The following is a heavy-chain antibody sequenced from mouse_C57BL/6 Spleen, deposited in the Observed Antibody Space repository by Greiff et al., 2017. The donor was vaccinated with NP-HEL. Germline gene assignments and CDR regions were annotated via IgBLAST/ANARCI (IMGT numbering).Heavy chain of an antibody. J-gene: IGHJ3*01. V-gene: IGHV1-66*01. CDR3: ARTLDIYYDYAWFAY. CDR2: IYPGSGNT. D-gene: IGHD2-4*01. CDR1: GYSFTSYY. Sequence: QVQLQQSGPELVKPGASVKISCKASGYSFTSYYIHWVKQRPGQGLEWIGWIYPGSGNTKYNEKFKGKATLTADTSSSTAYMQLSSLTSEDSAVYYCARTLDIYYDYAWFAYWGQGTLVTVSA.